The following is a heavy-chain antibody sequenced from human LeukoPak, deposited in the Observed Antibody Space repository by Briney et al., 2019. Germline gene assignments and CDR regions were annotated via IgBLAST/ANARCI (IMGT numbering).Heavy chain of an antibody. CDR3: ARDGEYCSAGCTSHSYSYGLDA. V-gene: IGHV3-33*08. CDR2: IWYDGSNK. D-gene: IGHD2-15*01. J-gene: IGHJ6*02. CDR1: GFTFSSYA. Sequence: PGGSLRLSCAASGFTFSSYAMHWVRQAPGKGLEWVSLIWYDGSNKYYADSVKGRFTISRDDSKNTVYLQMNSLRAGDTSVYYCARDGEYCSAGCTSHSYSYGLDAWGQGTTVTVSS.